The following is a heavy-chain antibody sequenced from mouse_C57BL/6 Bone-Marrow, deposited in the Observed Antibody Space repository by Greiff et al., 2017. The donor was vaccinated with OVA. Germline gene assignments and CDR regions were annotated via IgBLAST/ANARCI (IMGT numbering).Heavy chain of an antibody. J-gene: IGHJ4*01. D-gene: IGHD1-1*01. CDR3: TTPDYYVSSFYAMDY. CDR1: GFNIKDDY. CDR2: IDPENGDT. V-gene: IGHV14-4*01. Sequence: VQLQQSGAELVRPGASVKLSCTASGFNIKDDYMHWVKQRPEQGLEWIGWIDPENGDTEYASKFQGQATITADKSSNTAYLQRSSLTSEDTAVYYCTTPDYYVSSFYAMDYWGQGTAVTVSS.